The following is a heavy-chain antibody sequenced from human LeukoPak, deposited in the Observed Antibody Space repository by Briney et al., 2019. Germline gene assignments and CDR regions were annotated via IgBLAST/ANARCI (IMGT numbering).Heavy chain of an antibody. CDR3: AKVVNWNHRAYFDY. V-gene: IGHV3-23*01. Sequence: GGSLRLSCAASGFTFSSYAMHWVRQAPSKGLEWVSYISSSGSTTYYADSVKGRFTISRDNSKNTLYLQMNSLRAEDTAVYYCAKVVNWNHRAYFDYWGQGTLVTVSS. J-gene: IGHJ4*02. D-gene: IGHD1-1*01. CDR1: GFTFSSYA. CDR2: ISSSGSTT.